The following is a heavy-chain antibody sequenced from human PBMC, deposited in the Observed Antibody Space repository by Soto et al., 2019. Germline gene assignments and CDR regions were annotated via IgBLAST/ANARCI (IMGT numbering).Heavy chain of an antibody. CDR3: AKTVVPTALYYHSLDV. V-gene: IGHV3-30-3*02. D-gene: IGHD2-2*01. CDR1: GFTFSSYA. Sequence: LRLSCAASGFTFSSYAMHWVRQAPGKGLEWVADISYDGSNKYYADYVKGRFNVSRDNSKNTLYLEMNSLRSEDMAIYYCAKTVVPTALYYHSLDVWGKGTTVTVAS. CDR2: ISYDGSNK. J-gene: IGHJ6*03.